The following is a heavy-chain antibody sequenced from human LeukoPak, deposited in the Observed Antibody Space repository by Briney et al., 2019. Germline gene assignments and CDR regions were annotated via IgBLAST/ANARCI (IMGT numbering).Heavy chain of an antibody. Sequence: PSETLSLTCTVSCGSISSYYWSWIRQPPGKALEWLGYIYYSGSTSYNPSLQSRVTISVDTSKNQFSLRLNSVTAADKAMYYCARAAESGYNSGTLGYWGQGTLVTVSS. CDR3: ARAAESGYNSGTLGY. CDR2: IYYSGST. J-gene: IGHJ4*02. D-gene: IGHD5-24*01. CDR1: CGSISSYY. V-gene: IGHV4-59*08.